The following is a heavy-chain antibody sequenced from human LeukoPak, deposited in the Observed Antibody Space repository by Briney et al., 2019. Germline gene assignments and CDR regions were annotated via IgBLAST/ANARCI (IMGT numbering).Heavy chain of an antibody. Sequence: ASVKVSCKASGYTFNSSYMHWVRQAPGQGLEWMGIINPSDDSTRYAQKFQGRVTMTKDTSTNTVYMHLSSLSSDDTAVYYCARERISFGNYYMDVWGKGTTVTVSS. CDR2: INPSDDST. CDR1: GYTFNSSY. J-gene: IGHJ6*03. V-gene: IGHV1-46*02. CDR3: ARERISFGNYYMDV. D-gene: IGHD3-16*01.